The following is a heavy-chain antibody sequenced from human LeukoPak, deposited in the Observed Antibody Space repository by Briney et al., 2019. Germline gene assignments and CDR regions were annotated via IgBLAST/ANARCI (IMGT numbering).Heavy chain of an antibody. Sequence: GGSLRLSCAASGFTFSSYAMSWVRQAPGKGLEWVSAISGSGGSTYYADSVKGRFTISRDNSKNTLYLQMNGLRAEDTAVYYCAKDLRVITLNDAFDIWGQGTMVTVSS. CDR3: AKDLRVITLNDAFDI. V-gene: IGHV3-23*01. D-gene: IGHD3-22*01. CDR2: ISGSGGST. J-gene: IGHJ3*02. CDR1: GFTFSSYA.